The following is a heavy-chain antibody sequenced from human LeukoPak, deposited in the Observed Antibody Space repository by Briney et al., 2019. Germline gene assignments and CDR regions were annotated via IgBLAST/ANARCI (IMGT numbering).Heavy chain of an antibody. CDR1: GFTVSSNY. V-gene: IGHV3-66*02. CDR2: IYSGGST. J-gene: IGHJ6*03. CDR3: ARVTDCSGGSCYSKYYYYYYMDV. D-gene: IGHD2-15*01. Sequence: GGSLRLSCAASGFTVSSNYMSWVRQAPGKGLEWVSVIYSGGSTYYADSVKGRFTISRDNSKNTLYLQMNSLRAEDTAVYYCARVTDCSGGSCYSKYYYYYYMDVWGKGTTVIVSS.